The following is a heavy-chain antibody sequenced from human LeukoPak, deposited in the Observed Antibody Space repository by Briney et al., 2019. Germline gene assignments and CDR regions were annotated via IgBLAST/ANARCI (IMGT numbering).Heavy chain of an antibody. V-gene: IGHV4-34*01. J-gene: IGHJ4*02. Sequence: ASETLSLTCVVYGGSFSGYYWSWVRQPPGMGLEWIGEINHSGNTNYNPSLKSRVTISVDTSKNQFSLKLSSVTAADTAVYYCARVPGYLGLYYFDYWGQGTLVTVSS. CDR2: INHSGNT. CDR3: ARVPGYLGLYYFDY. CDR1: GGSFSGYY. D-gene: IGHD1-26*01.